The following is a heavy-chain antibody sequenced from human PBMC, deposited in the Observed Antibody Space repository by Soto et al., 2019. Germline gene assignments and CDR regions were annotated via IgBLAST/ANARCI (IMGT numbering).Heavy chain of an antibody. J-gene: IGHJ6*02. CDR2: IYHSGST. CDR3: ARDPRNTAAAGYYYVMDV. CDR1: GGSISSSNW. Sequence: SETLSLTCAVSGGSISSSNWWSWVRQPPGKGLEWIGEIYHSGSTNYNPSLKSRVTISVDKSKNQFSLKLSSVTAADTAVYYCARDPRNTAAAGYYYVMDVWGQGTTVTVSS. D-gene: IGHD5-18*01. V-gene: IGHV4-4*02.